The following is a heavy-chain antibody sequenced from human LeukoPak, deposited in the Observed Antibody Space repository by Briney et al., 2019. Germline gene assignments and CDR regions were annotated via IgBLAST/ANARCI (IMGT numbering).Heavy chain of an antibody. CDR2: ISHSGST. V-gene: IGHV4-34*01. CDR1: GGSITGYY. CDR3: ARGPRGISRGLDY. Sequence: PSETLSLTCAVYGGSITGYYWSWIRQSPGKGLEWMGEISHSGSTNYNPSLKSRVTISVDTSKNQFSLKLSSVTAADTAVYYCARGPRGISRGLDYWGQGTLVTVSS. J-gene: IGHJ4*02. D-gene: IGHD2/OR15-2a*01.